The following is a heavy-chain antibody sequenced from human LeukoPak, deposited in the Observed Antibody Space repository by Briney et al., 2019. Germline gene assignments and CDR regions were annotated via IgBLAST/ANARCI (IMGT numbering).Heavy chain of an antibody. CDR2: IYYSGST. V-gene: IGHV4-59*08. J-gene: IGHJ4*02. D-gene: IGHD3-22*01. CDR3: ARSSGPDVFDY. CDR1: GGSISGYY. Sequence: SETLSLTCSVSGGSISGYYWSWIRQPPGKGLEWIGYIYYSGSTNYNPSLKSRVTISVDTSKNQFSLKLSSVTAADTAVYYCARSSGPDVFDYWGQGTLVTVSS.